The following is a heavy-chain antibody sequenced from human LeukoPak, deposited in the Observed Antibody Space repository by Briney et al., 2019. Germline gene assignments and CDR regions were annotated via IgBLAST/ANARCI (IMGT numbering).Heavy chain of an antibody. Sequence: ASVKVSCKASGYTFTGYYMHWVRQAPGQGLEWMGIINPSGGITSYAQKFQGGVTMTRDTSTSTVYMELSSLRSEDTAVYYCARDRIAAAGTNDYWGQGTLVTVSS. D-gene: IGHD6-13*01. CDR2: INPSGGIT. J-gene: IGHJ4*02. CDR1: GYTFTGYY. V-gene: IGHV1-46*01. CDR3: ARDRIAAAGTNDY.